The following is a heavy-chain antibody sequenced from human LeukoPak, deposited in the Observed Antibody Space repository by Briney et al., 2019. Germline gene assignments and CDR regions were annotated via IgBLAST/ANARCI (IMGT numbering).Heavy chain of an antibody. CDR1: GESFSDFY. J-gene: IGHJ5*02. Sequence: SETLSLTCAVYGESFSDFYWNWVRQSPGKGLEWIGEINHSGTTNYNPSLKSRVTISVDTSKNQFSLKLSSVTAADTAVYYCARGKRFWSGYLNWFDPWGQGTLVTVSS. CDR3: ARGKRFWSGYLNWFDP. CDR2: INHSGTT. V-gene: IGHV4-34*01. D-gene: IGHD3-3*01.